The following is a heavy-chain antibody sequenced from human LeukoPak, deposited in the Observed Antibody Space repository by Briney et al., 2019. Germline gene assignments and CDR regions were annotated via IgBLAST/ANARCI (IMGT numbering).Heavy chain of an antibody. J-gene: IGHJ4*02. CDR1: GFTFSRYS. Sequence: GGSLRLSCVASGFTFSRYSMNWVRQAPGKGLEWVSLIYSGGSTYYADSVKGRFTISRDNSKNTLYLQMNSLRAEDTAVYYCARRAGGYSHPYDYWGQGTLVTVSS. D-gene: IGHD4-23*01. V-gene: IGHV3-53*01. CDR2: IYSGGST. CDR3: ARRAGGYSHPYDY.